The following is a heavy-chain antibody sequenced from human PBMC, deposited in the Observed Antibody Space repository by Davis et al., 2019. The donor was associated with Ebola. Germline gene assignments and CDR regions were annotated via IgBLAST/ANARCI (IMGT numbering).Heavy chain of an antibody. V-gene: IGHV1-2*04. D-gene: IGHD2-2*02. J-gene: IGHJ5*02. CDR3: ARAGPHYTNWFDP. CDR1: GYTFTGYY. Sequence: ASVKVSCKASGYTFTGYYMHWVRQAPGQGLEWMGWINPNSGGTNYAQKFQGWVTMTRDTSISTAYMELSRLRSDDTAVYYCARAGPHYTNWFDPWGQGTLVTVSS. CDR2: INPNSGGT.